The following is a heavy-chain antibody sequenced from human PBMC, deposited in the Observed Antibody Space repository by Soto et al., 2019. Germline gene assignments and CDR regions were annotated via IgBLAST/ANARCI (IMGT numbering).Heavy chain of an antibody. V-gene: IGHV4-39*01. Sequence: SETLSLTCTVSGGSISSSSYYWGWIRQPPGKGLEWIGSIYYSGSTYYNPSLKSRVTISVDTSKNQFSLKLSSVTAADTAVYYCARHGIYSNIVDYYDIY. J-gene: IGHJ6*03. CDR2: IYYSGST. CDR1: GGSISSSSYY. CDR3: ARHGIYSNIVDYYDIY. D-gene: IGHD2-21*01.